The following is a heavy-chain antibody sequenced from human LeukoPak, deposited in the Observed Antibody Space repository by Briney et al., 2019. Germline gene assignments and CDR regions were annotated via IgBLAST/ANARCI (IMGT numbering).Heavy chain of an antibody. V-gene: IGHV3-23*01. CDR1: GVTFSSYA. D-gene: IGHD6-6*01. J-gene: IGHJ3*02. CDR2: ISGSGGST. Sequence: GGSLRLSCAASGVTFSSYAMSWVRQAPGKGLEWVSAISGSGGSTYYADSVKGRFTISRDNSKNALYLQMNSLRAEDTAVYYCASLILSSSYFMENANAFDIWGQGTMVTVSS. CDR3: ASLILSSSYFMENANAFDI.